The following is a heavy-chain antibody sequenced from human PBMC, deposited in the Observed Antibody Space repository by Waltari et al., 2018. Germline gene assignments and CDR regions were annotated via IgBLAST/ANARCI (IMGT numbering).Heavy chain of an antibody. CDR2: ISASGISQ. D-gene: IGHD6-13*01. J-gene: IGHJ4*02. CDR3: ARGARQQGNFDY. Sequence: EVQLVESGRGLVQPGGSLRLSSASSGFTFSSSSLSCFRQAPGTGLEWVSTISASGISQFYEDSVKGRFTISRYKSKSTLSLHMDSLRAEDTAVYDCARGARQQGNFDYWGQGTLVTVSS. V-gene: IGHV3-23*04. CDR1: GFTFSSSS.